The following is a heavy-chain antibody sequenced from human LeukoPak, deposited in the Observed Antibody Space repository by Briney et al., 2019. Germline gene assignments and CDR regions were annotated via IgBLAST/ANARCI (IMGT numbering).Heavy chain of an antibody. Sequence: SVKVSCKASGGTFSSYAISWVRQAPGQGLEWMGGIIPIFGTANYAQKFQGRVTITADESTSTAYMELSSLRSEDTAVYYCARGKQEWLYYLDYWGQGTLVTVSS. CDR3: ARGKQEWLYYLDY. V-gene: IGHV1-69*13. CDR1: GGTFSSYA. CDR2: IIPIFGTA. D-gene: IGHD3-3*01. J-gene: IGHJ4*02.